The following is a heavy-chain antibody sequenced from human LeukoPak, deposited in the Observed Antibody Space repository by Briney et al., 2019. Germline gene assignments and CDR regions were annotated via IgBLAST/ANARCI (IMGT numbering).Heavy chain of an antibody. CDR2: INPSGGST. CDR1: RYTFTSYY. D-gene: IGHD3-10*01. CDR3: ARDSGNTPVDY. Sequence: ASVKVSCKASRYTFTSYYMHWVRQAPGQGLEWMGIINPSGGSTSYAQKFQGRVTMTRDTSTSTVYMELSSLRSEDTAVYYCARDSGNTPVDYWGQGTLVTVSS. V-gene: IGHV1-46*01. J-gene: IGHJ4*02.